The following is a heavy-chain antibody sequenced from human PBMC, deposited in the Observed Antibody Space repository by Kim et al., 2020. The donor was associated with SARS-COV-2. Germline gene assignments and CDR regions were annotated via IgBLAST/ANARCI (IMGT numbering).Heavy chain of an antibody. J-gene: IGHJ6*02. V-gene: IGHV3-23*01. CDR3: AKMVIMDGYNYFYYYAMDV. Sequence: GGSLRLSCVASGFTFDTYAMSWVRQAPGKGLEWVSVISGGAVNKFYADSVRGRFTISRDNSKNTLYLQMKSLRDDETALYYCAKMVIMDGYNYFYYYAMDVGGQGTTVTVSS. CDR2: ISGGAVNK. CDR1: GFTFDTYA. D-gene: IGHD2-21*01.